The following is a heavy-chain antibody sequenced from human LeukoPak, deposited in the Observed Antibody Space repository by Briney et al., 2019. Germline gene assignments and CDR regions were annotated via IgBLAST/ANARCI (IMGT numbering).Heavy chain of an antibody. J-gene: IGHJ4*02. V-gene: IGHV4-59*08. CDR1: GGSITNYY. CDR2: ISYSGST. CDR3: ARHGYGEIVVVVAATLPHFDY. D-gene: IGHD2-15*01. Sequence: SETLSLTCTVSGGSITNYYWNWIRQPPGKGLEWIGYISYSGSTNYNSSLKGRVTISMDTSKNQFSLKLSSVTAADTAVYYCARHGYGEIVVVVAATLPHFDYWGQGTLVTVSS.